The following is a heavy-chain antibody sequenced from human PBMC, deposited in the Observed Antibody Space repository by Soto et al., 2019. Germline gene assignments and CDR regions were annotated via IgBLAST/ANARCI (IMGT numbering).Heavy chain of an antibody. CDR1: GGTFSSYA. J-gene: IGHJ6*02. D-gene: IGHD1-7*01. Sequence: QVQLVQSGAEVKKPGSSVKVSCKASGGTFSSYAISWVRQAPGQGLEWMGGIIPIFGTANYAQKFQGRVTITADESTSTAYMGRSSLRSEDTAVYYCASHGITGTWVYYYGMDVWGQGTTVTVSS. V-gene: IGHV1-69*12. CDR2: IIPIFGTA. CDR3: ASHGITGTWVYYYGMDV.